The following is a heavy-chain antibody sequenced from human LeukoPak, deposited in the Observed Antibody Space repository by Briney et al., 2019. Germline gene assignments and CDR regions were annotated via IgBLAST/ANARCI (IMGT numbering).Heavy chain of an antibody. V-gene: IGHV1-2*02. CDR1: GYIFTGYY. CDR3: AREDDTGRYMGDDAFDI. D-gene: IGHD1-26*01. CDR2: INPNSGGT. J-gene: IGHJ3*02. Sequence: ASVKVSCKASGYIFTGYYMHWVRQAPGQGLEWMGWINPNSGGTNYAQKFQGRVTMTRDTSISTAYMELSRLRSEDTAVYYCAREDDTGRYMGDDAFDIWGQGTMVTVSS.